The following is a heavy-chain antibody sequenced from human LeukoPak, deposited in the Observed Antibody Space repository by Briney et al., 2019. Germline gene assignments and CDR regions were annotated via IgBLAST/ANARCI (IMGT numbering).Heavy chain of an antibody. CDR2: INHSGST. CDR1: GGSFSGYY. Sequence: SETLSLTCAVYGGSFSGYYWSWIRQPPGKGLEWIGEINHSGSTNYNPSLKSRVTISVDTSKNQFSLKLSSVTAADTAVYYCARTGGLMVKDYFDYWGQGTLVTVSS. CDR3: ARTGGLMVKDYFDY. J-gene: IGHJ4*02. V-gene: IGHV4-34*01. D-gene: IGHD5-18*01.